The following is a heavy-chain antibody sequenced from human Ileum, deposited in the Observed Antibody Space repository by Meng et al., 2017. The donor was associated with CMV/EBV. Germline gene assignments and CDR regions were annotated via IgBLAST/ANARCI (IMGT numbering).Heavy chain of an antibody. CDR1: GGSVSSGSYY. CDR3: ASSLSGVANLIDY. CDR2: IYYSGST. D-gene: IGHD3-3*01. J-gene: IGHJ4*02. Sequence: VSGGSVSSGSYYWSWIRQPPGKGLEWIGYIYYSGSTNYNLSLKSRVTISVDTSKNQFSLKLSSVTAADTAVYYCASSLSGVANLIDYWGQGTLVTVSS. V-gene: IGHV4-61*01.